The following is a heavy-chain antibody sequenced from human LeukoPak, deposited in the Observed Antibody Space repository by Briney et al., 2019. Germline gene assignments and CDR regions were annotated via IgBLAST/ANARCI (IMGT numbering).Heavy chain of an antibody. CDR3: ARVVGMVRGVSGFVDV. J-gene: IGHJ6*02. D-gene: IGHD3-10*01. V-gene: IGHV4-30-2*01. CDR2: IYHSGST. CDR1: GGSISSGGYS. Sequence: SQTLSLTCAVSGGSISSGGYSWSWIRQPPGKGLEWIGYIYHSGSTYYNPSLKSRVTISVDRSKNQFSLKLSSVTAADTAVYYCARVVGMVRGVSGFVDVWGQGTTVTVSS.